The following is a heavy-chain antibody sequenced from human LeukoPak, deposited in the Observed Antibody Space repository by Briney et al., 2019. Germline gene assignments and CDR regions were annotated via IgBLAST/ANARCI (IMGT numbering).Heavy chain of an antibody. CDR3: ARPVPSRLGWFDP. J-gene: IGHJ5*02. Sequence: GGSLRLSCAASGFTFSSYWMTWVRQAPGKGLEWVANIKQDGSEKYYVDSVKGRFTISRDNAKSSLYLQMNSLRAEDTAVYYCARPVPSRLGWFDPWGQGTLVTVSS. V-gene: IGHV3-7*01. D-gene: IGHD1-1*01. CDR2: IKQDGSEK. CDR1: GFTFSSYW.